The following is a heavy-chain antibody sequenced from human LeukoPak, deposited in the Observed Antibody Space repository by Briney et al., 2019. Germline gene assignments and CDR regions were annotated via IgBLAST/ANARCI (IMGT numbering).Heavy chain of an antibody. Sequence: GGSLRLSCAASGFTFSNAWMSWVRQAPGKGLEWVGRIKSKTDGGTTDYAAPVKGRFTISRDDSKSTLYPQMNSLKTEDTAVYYCTTRFTVTFGGVIVFDYWGQGTLVTVSS. J-gene: IGHJ4*02. V-gene: IGHV3-15*01. CDR3: TTRFTVTFGGVIVFDY. CDR2: IKSKTDGGTT. CDR1: GFTFSNAW. D-gene: IGHD3-16*02.